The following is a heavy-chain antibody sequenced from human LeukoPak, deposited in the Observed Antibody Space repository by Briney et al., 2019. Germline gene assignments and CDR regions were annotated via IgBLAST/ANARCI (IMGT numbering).Heavy chain of an antibody. CDR3: ARGFGEKWLTRSGSDFS. J-gene: IGHJ5*02. D-gene: IGHD1-26*01. CDR2: ISSSGSHI. Sequence: PGRSLRLSCAVSGFTFDHYGMHWVRQAAGKGLAWVSSISSSGSHIYYADSVKGRFTISRDNAKNSLFLQMNSLRAEDTAVYYCARGFGEKWLTRSGSDFSWGQGTLVTVSS. V-gene: IGHV3-21*01. CDR1: GFTFDHYG.